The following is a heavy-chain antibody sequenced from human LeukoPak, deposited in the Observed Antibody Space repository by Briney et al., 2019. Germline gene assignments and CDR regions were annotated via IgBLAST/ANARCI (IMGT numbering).Heavy chain of an antibody. CDR2: IIPIFGTA. CDR1: GGTFSSYA. V-gene: IGHV1-69*05. Sequence: GASVKVSCKASGGTFSSYAISWVRQAPGQGLEWMGGIIPIFGTANYAQKFQGRVTMTRDTSISTAYMELSRLRSDDTAVYYCARVVGYYDSSGYLDYWGQGTLVTVSS. J-gene: IGHJ4*02. CDR3: ARVVGYYDSSGYLDY. D-gene: IGHD3-22*01.